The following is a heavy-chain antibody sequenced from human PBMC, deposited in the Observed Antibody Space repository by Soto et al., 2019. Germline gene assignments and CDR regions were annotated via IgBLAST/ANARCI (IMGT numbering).Heavy chain of an antibody. D-gene: IGHD3-3*01. CDR3: APLGAYDFWSGYLDY. CDR1: GYTLTELS. Sequence: ASVKVSCKVSGYTLTELSMHWVRQAPGKGLEWMGGLDPEDGETIYAQKFQGRVTMTEDTSTDTAYMELSSLRSEDTAVYYCAPLGAYDFWSGYLDYWGQGTLVTVSS. J-gene: IGHJ4*02. V-gene: IGHV1-24*01. CDR2: LDPEDGET.